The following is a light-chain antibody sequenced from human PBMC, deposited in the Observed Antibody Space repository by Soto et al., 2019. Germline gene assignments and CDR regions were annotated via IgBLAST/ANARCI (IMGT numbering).Light chain of an antibody. V-gene: IGKV3-15*01. CDR1: QSVSSSY. J-gene: IGKJ2*01. CDR2: GAS. Sequence: ENVLTQSPGTLSLYQGDRAILSCRATQSVSSSYLTWYQQKPGQAPRLLIEGASTRATGIPPRFSGGGSGTEFTVTISSLQSEDFAIYYCQQYDIWPPYTFGQGTKVEI. CDR3: QQYDIWPPYT.